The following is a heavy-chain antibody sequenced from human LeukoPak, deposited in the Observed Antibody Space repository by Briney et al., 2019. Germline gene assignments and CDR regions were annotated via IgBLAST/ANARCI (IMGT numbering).Heavy chain of an antibody. CDR1: GFTFSSYA. V-gene: IGHV3-23*01. CDR3: ARDGGGYDS. J-gene: IGHJ5*01. CDR2: ISGSGGST. Sequence: GGSLRLSCAASGFTFSSYAMSWVRQAPGKGLEWVPAISGSGGSTYYADSVKGRFTISRDNSKNSLYLQMNSLRVEDTAVYYCARDGGGYDSWGQGTLVTVSS. D-gene: IGHD5-24*01.